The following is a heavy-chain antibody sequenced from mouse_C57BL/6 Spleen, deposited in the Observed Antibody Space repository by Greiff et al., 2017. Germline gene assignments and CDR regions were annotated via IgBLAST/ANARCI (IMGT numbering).Heavy chain of an antibody. CDR1: GYKFPDSE. J-gene: IGHJ4*01. Sequence: QVQLQQSGAELVRPGASVTLSCKASGYKFPDSEMHWVKQTPVHGLEGIGDIDPETGGTAYNQKFKGKAILTADKSSSTAYMELRSLTSEDSAVYYCTRTGNLYYSMDYWGQGTSVTVSS. CDR3: TRTGNLYYSMDY. V-gene: IGHV1-15*01. CDR2: IDPETGGT.